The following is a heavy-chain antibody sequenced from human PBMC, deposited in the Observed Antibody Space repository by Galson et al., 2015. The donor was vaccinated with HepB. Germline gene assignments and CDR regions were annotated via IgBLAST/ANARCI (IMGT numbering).Heavy chain of an antibody. CDR1: GFTFDDYS. V-gene: IGHV3-43*01. J-gene: IGHJ6*02. CDR2: ISWSGSST. Sequence: SLRLSCAASGFTFDDYSMHWVRQTPGKSLEWLSLISWSGSSTYYAASVKGRFTISRDNSKSSLYLQMNSLRIEDTALYYCAKAGIPASDAMDVWGQGTTVTVSS. CDR3: AKAGIPASDAMDV.